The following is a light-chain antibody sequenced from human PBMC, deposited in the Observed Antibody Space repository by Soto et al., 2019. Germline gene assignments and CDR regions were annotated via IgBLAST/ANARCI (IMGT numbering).Light chain of an antibody. CDR1: QSISNY. CDR2: IAS. V-gene: IGKV1-39*01. CDR3: QQSHSTPYT. Sequence: DIQMTQSPSPLSASVGDRVTITCRASQSISNYLNWYQQKPGQAPYLLIYIASNLHSGVPSRFSGSGSGTDFTLTISSLQPEDFATYYCQQSHSTPYTFGQGTKVDIK. J-gene: IGKJ2*01.